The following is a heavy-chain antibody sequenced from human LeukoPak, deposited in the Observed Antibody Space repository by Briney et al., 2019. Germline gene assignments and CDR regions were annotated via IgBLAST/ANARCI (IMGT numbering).Heavy chain of an antibody. J-gene: IGHJ4*02. CDR2: IYPGDSDT. Sequence: GESLKISCRGSGYSFTTYWIAWVRQMPGKGLEWIGIIYPGDSDTKYSPSFQGQITISADKSIGTAYLHWNSLEASDTAMYYCARRLTTEETFDYWGQGTLVTVSS. CDR1: GYSFTTYW. CDR3: ARRLTTEETFDY. D-gene: IGHD1-1*01. V-gene: IGHV5-51*01.